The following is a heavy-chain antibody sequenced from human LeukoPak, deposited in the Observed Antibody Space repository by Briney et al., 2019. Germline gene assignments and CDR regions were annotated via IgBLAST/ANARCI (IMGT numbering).Heavy chain of an antibody. J-gene: IGHJ4*02. CDR3: ATGPAHYDILTGYAPFDY. Sequence: ASVKVSCKASGYTFTSYDINWVRQATGQGLEWMGWMNPNSGNTGYAQKFQGRVTMTEDTSTDTAYMELSSLRSEDTAVYYCATGPAHYDILTGYAPFDYWGQGTLVTVSS. CDR2: MNPNSGNT. CDR1: GYTFTSYD. V-gene: IGHV1-8*02. D-gene: IGHD3-9*01.